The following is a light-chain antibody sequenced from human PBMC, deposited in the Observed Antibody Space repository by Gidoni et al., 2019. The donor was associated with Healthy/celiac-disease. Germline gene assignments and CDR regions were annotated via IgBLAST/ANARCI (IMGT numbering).Light chain of an antibody. CDR1: QSVLYSSNNKNY. Sequence: IVMTQSQDHLAVSLGERATINCKSSQSVLYSSNNKNYLAWYQQKPGQPPKLHIYWASTRESGVPDRFSGSGSGAYFALTISSLQAGDVAVYYCQQYYSTPPTFGPXTKVDIK. CDR2: WAS. CDR3: QQYYSTPPT. J-gene: IGKJ3*01. V-gene: IGKV4-1*01.